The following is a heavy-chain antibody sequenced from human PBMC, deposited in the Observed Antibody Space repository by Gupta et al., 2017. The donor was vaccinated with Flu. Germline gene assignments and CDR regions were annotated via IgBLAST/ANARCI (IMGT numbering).Heavy chain of an antibody. CDR3: ASPTGGKMGGIEH. J-gene: IGHJ4*02. CDR2: IYHSGST. Sequence: QVQLPESGPGLVKPSQTLSLTCTVSGGSIYSDGYYWSWIRQQPGKGLEWIGYIYHSGSTYYNPALKSRVTISIDTANGQFVLKLNYGHDADEDFYYCASPTGGKMGGIEHWGQGILVTVSS. V-gene: IGHV4-31*03. CDR1: GGSIYSDGYY. D-gene: IGHD7-27*01.